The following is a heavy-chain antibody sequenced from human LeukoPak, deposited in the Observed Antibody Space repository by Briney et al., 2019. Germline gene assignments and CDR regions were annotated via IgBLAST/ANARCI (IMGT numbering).Heavy chain of an antibody. D-gene: IGHD1-26*01. CDR3: ATEVAGATLADY. V-gene: IGHV3-23*01. CDR2: ISGSGGST. J-gene: IGHJ4*02. Sequence: HTGGSLRLSCAASGFTFSSYAMSWVRQAPGKGLEWVSAISGSGGSTYYADSVKGRFTISRDNSKNTLYLQMSSLRAEDTAVYYCATEVAGATLADYWGQGTLVTVSS. CDR1: GFTFSSYA.